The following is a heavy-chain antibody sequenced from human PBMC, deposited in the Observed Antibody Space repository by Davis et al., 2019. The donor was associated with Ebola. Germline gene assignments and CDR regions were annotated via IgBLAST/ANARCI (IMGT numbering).Heavy chain of an antibody. CDR3: ARDMVPSPRDPNNGFDV. CDR1: GYSFTSYW. Sequence: KVSCKGSGYSFTSYWIAWVRQMPGKGLEWMGVIYPGDSDIRYSPSFQGQVTFSVDKSINTAYLQWSSLKASDSAFYYCARDMVPSPRDPNNGFDVWGQGTRVTVS. J-gene: IGHJ3*01. D-gene: IGHD3-10*01. V-gene: IGHV5-51*01. CDR2: IYPGDSDI.